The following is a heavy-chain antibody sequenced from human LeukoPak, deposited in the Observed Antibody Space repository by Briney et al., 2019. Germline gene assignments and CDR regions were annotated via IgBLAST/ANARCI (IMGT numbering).Heavy chain of an antibody. J-gene: IGHJ4*02. V-gene: IGHV4-59*08. D-gene: IGHD3-16*01. CDR2: ISYSGST. CDR1: GGSISSYY. Sequence: SETLSLTCTVSGGSISSYYWSWIRQPPGKGLQWIGYISYSGSTNYNSSLKSRVTISVDTSKNQFSLKLRSVTAADTAVYYCARFGSDSYGYKYYFDYWGQGALVTVSS. CDR3: ARFGSDSYGYKYYFDY.